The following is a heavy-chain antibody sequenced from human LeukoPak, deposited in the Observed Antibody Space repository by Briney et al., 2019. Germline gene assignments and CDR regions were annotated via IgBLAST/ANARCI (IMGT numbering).Heavy chain of an antibody. CDR2: ISGSSSTI. D-gene: IGHD3-10*01. V-gene: IGHV3-48*04. CDR3: ASPFGDYDY. J-gene: IGHJ4*02. Sequence: GGSLRLSCAASGFTFSSYAMSWVRQAPGKGLEWVSYISGSSSTIYYADSVKGRFTISRDNAKNSLYLQMNSLRAEDTAVYYCASPFGDYDYWGQGTLVTVSS. CDR1: GFTFSSYA.